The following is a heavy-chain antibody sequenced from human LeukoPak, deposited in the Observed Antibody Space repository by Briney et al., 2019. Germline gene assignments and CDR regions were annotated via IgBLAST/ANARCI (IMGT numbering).Heavy chain of an antibody. CDR3: TTGVDQYYYDSSGYYAPHYFDY. Sequence: KPSETLSLTCAVYGGSFSGYYWSWVRRAPGKGLEWVGRIKSKTDGGTTDYAAPVKGRFTISRDDSKNTLYLQMNSLKTEDTAVYYCTTGVDQYYYDSSGYYAPHYFDYWGQGTLVTVSS. CDR2: IKSKTDGGTT. CDR1: GGSFSGYY. V-gene: IGHV3-15*01. D-gene: IGHD3-22*01. J-gene: IGHJ4*02.